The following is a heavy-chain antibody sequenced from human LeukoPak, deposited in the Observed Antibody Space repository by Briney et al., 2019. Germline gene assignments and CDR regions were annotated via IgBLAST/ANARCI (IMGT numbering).Heavy chain of an antibody. CDR2: IYYSGST. J-gene: IGHJ4*02. Sequence: SETLSLTCTVSGRSMSSYYWSWIRQPPGKGLEWIGYIYYSGSTNYNPSLKSRVTISVDTSKNQFSLKLSSVTAADTAVYYCARGLVGYLYYFDYWGQGTLVTVSS. CDR3: ARGLVGYLYYFDY. CDR1: GRSMSSYY. V-gene: IGHV4-59*01. D-gene: IGHD2-21*01.